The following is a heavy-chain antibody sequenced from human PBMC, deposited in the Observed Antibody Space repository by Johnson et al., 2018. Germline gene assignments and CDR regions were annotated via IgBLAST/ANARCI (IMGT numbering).Heavy chain of an antibody. V-gene: IGHV3-23*04. CDR3: VKDFVSGNGVFDPFDI. CDR2: IHGAGGDS. D-gene: IGHD1-26*01. CDR1: GFAFNRFA. J-gene: IGHJ3*02. Sequence: EVQLVESGGGFVQPGGSLRLSCVASGFAFNRFAMSWVRQAPGKGLEWVSSIHGAGGDSYSEDSVKGRFTISRDDSKSMLSLQMNSLRADDTAVYYCVKDFVSGNGVFDPFDIWGQGTMVTVSS.